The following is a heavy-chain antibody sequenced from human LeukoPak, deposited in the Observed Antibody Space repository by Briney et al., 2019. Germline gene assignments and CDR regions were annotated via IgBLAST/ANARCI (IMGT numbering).Heavy chain of an antibody. D-gene: IGHD3-3*01. CDR2: ISPSGTNT. V-gene: IGHV3-23*01. CDR3: AREGGVVIIPDY. J-gene: IGHJ4*02. CDR1: GATFSSYT. Sequence: GGSLRLSCAASGATFSSYTMSWVRQAPGKGLEWVSGISPSGTNTYHANSVKGRFTISRDNPKNTLYLQMNSLRAEDTAVYYCAREGGVVIIPDYWGQGTLVTVSS.